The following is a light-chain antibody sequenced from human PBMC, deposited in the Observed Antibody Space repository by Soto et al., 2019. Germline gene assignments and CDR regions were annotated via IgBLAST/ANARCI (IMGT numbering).Light chain of an antibody. CDR3: QQYGSSPKT. CDR2: GAS. CDR1: QNVYNK. V-gene: IGKV3-20*01. Sequence: EIVMTQSPATLSVSPWERVTFSCRASQNVYNKLAWYQQKPGQAPRLLIYGASSRATGIPDRFSGSGSGTDFTLTISRLEPEDFAVYYCQQYGSSPKTFGQGTKVDIK. J-gene: IGKJ1*01.